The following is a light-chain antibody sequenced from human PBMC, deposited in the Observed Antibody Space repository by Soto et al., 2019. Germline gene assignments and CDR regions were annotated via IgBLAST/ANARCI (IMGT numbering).Light chain of an antibody. CDR3: QQYNSYSWT. CDR1: QSISSW. CDR2: KAS. Sequence: DIQITPSLSTLSASVGDRVTITCRASQSISSWLAWYQQKPGKAPKLLIYKASSLESGVPSRFSGSGSGTEFTLTISSLQPDDFATYYCQQYNSYSWTFGQGTKVDIK. V-gene: IGKV1-5*03. J-gene: IGKJ1*01.